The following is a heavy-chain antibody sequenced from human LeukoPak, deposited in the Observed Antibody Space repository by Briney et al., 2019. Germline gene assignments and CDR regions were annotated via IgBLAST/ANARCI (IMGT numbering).Heavy chain of an antibody. CDR1: GGSISSYY. Sequence: PSETLSLTCTVSGGSISSYYWSWIRQPPGKGLEWIGYIYYSGSTNYNPSLKSRVTISVDTSKNQFSLKLSSVTAADTAVYYCARFWGSYRYTYYYDYWGQGTLVTVSS. D-gene: IGHD3-16*02. CDR3: ARFWGSYRYTYYYDY. J-gene: IGHJ4*02. V-gene: IGHV4-59*01. CDR2: IYYSGST.